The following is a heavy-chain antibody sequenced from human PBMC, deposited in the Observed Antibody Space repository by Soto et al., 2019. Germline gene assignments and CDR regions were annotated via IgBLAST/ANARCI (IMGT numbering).Heavy chain of an antibody. J-gene: IGHJ4*02. Sequence: ASVKVSCKASGYTFTSSGITWVRQAPGHGLDWMGWISPYNGNAHYGQNLQGRVTMTTDASTSTAYLELRSLRSDDTAVYYCARLEKTYRDIVTGFYSFDSWGQGTLVTVSS. CDR1: GYTFTSSG. D-gene: IGHD3-9*01. CDR3: ARLEKTYRDIVTGFYSFDS. V-gene: IGHV1-18*01. CDR2: ISPYNGNA.